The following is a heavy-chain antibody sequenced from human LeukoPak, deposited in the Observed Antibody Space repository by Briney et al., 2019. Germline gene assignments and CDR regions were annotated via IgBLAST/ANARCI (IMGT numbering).Heavy chain of an antibody. CDR1: GGSISSYF. V-gene: IGHV4-59*01. D-gene: IGHD3-9*01. Sequence: PSETLSLTCTVSGGSISSYFWSWIRQPPGKGLEWIGYINYSESSDYNPSLKSRVTFSVDTSKNQFSLRLSFVTAADTAVYYCGRRTYYDTLTGYNYWYFDLWGRGTLVTVSS. CDR3: GRRTYYDTLTGYNYWYFDL. CDR2: INYSESS. J-gene: IGHJ2*01.